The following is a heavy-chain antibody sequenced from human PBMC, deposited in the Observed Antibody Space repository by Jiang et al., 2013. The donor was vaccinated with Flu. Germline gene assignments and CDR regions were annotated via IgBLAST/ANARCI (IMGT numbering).Heavy chain of an antibody. Sequence: SGAEVKKPGATVKISCKVSGYTFIDHYIHWVQQAPGKGLEWVGLVDPEDGQPTYAKSFQGRVTLTADTSIDTVFMELNSPRSEDTAVYYCATGYGVNSEGIFEYWGQGTLVTISS. CDR3: ATGYGVNSEGIFEY. CDR2: VDPEDGQP. J-gene: IGHJ4*02. CDR1: GYTFIDHY. V-gene: IGHV1-69-2*01. D-gene: IGHD4-23*01.